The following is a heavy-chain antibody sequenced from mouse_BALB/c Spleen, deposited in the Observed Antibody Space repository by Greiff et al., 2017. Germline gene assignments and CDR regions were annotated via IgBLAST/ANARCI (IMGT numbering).Heavy chain of an antibody. Sequence: VQLQQSGAELARPGASVKMSCKASGYTFTSYTMHWVKQRPGQGLEWIGYINPSSGYTNYNQKFKDKATLTADKSSSTAYMQLSSLTSEDSAVYYCASDYYGSSYYLDYWGQGTTLTVSS. CDR2: INPSSGYT. J-gene: IGHJ2*01. V-gene: IGHV1-4*01. CDR3: ASDYYGSSYYLDY. CDR1: GYTFTSYT. D-gene: IGHD1-1*01.